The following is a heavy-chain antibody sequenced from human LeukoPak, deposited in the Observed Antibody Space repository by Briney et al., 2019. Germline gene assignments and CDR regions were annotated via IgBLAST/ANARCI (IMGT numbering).Heavy chain of an antibody. D-gene: IGHD3-10*01. CDR1: GFTFDDYG. Sequence: GGSLRLSCAASGFTFDDYGMSWVRQAPGKGLEWVSAISGSGGSTYYADSVKGRFTISRDNSKNTLYLQMNSLRAEDTAVYYCAKGDSGSGCGYYYYYYYMDVWGKGTTVTISS. CDR2: ISGSGGST. J-gene: IGHJ6*03. CDR3: AKGDSGSGCGYYYYYYYMDV. V-gene: IGHV3-23*01.